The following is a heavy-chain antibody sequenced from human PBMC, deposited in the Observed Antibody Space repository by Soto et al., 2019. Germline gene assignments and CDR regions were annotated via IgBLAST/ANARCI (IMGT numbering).Heavy chain of an antibody. CDR3: ARLQLGGDRMLNWFDP. J-gene: IGHJ5*02. CDR2: INVYNGDR. Sequence: QVQVVQSGPELKKPGASVKVSCKAQGYIFTKYGIGWVRQAPGHGLEWMGLINVYNGDRKVAQKFQDRVSMTTDTATDTEYMELKSLRSGDTDVYYCARLQLGGDRMLNWFDPWGQGTLVTVSS. CDR1: GYIFTKYG. D-gene: IGHD2-21*02. V-gene: IGHV1-18*01.